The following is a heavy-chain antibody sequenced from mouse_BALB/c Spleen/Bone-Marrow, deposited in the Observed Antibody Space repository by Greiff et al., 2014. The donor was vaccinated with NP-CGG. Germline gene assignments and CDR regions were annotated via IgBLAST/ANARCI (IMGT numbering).Heavy chain of an antibody. D-gene: IGHD2-10*01. CDR1: GYTFTDYN. CDR3: ARGRAYYVNYGFAY. J-gene: IGHJ3*01. CDR2: IYPYNGGT. Sequence: EVQLQQSGPELVKPGASVKISCKASGYTFTDYNIHWVKQSHGKSLEWIGYIYPYNGGTAYNQKFKSKATLTVDNSSSTAYMELRSLTSEDSAVYHCARGRAYYVNYGFAYWGQGTLVTVSA. V-gene: IGHV1S29*02.